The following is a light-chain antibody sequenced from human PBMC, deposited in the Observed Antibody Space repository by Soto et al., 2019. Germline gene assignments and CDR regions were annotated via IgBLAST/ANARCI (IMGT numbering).Light chain of an antibody. CDR2: AAS. CDR1: QSISSY. Sequence: DMQMTQSPSSLSASVGDRVTITCRASQSISSYLNWYQQKPGKAPQLLIYAASSLQSGVPSRFSGSGSGTDFTLTISSLQPEDFANYYCQQSYSTSVTFGQGTKVEIK. J-gene: IGKJ1*01. CDR3: QQSYSTSVT. V-gene: IGKV1-39*01.